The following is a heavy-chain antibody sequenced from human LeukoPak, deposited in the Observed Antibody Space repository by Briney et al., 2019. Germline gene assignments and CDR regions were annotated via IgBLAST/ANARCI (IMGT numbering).Heavy chain of an antibody. CDR2: IYYSGST. CDR3: ARSLAGPRARPSDY. D-gene: IGHD6-19*01. Sequence: SETLSLTCIVSGGSIRSSNYYWGWIRQPPGRGLEWIGIIYYSGSTYYNPSLKSRVTISVDTSKNQISLKLNSVTAADTAVYYCARSLAGPRARPSDYWGQGILVTVSS. J-gene: IGHJ4*02. CDR1: GGSIRSSNYY. V-gene: IGHV4-39*01.